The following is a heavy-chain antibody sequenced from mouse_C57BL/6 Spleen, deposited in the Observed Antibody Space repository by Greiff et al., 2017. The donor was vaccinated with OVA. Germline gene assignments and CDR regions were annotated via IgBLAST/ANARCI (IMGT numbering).Heavy chain of an antibody. Sequence: VQLKQSGPELVKPGASVKISCKASGYSFTGYYMNWVKQSPEKSLEWIGEINPSTGGTTYNQKFKAKATLTVDKSSSTAYMQLKSLTSEDSAVYYGARSRGNYVGYFDYWGQGTTLTVSS. CDR1: GYSFTGYY. D-gene: IGHD2-1*01. CDR3: ARSRGNYVGYFDY. CDR2: INPSTGGT. J-gene: IGHJ2*01. V-gene: IGHV1-42*01.